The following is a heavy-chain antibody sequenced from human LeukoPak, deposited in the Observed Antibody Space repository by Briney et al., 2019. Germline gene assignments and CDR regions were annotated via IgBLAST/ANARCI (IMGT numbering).Heavy chain of an antibody. CDR1: GFTFSSYA. D-gene: IGHD6-19*01. Sequence: GGPLRLSCSASGFTFSSYAMHWVRQAPGKGLEYVSAISSNGGSTYYADSVKGRFTISRDNSKNTLYLQMSSLRAEDTAVYYCVKHTVAGLDYWGQGTLVTVSS. CDR2: ISSNGGST. J-gene: IGHJ4*02. CDR3: VKHTVAGLDY. V-gene: IGHV3-64D*06.